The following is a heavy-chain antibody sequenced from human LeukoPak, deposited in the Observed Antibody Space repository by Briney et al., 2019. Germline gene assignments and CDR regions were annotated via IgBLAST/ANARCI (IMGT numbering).Heavy chain of an antibody. Sequence: AGGSLRLSCAASGFTFSSYSMNWVRQAPGKGLEWVSYISSSSSTIYYADSVKGRFTISRDNAKNSLYLQMNSLRAEDTAVYYCARDDGSSWYNFDYWGQGTLVIVSS. CDR3: ARDDGSSWYNFDY. CDR2: ISSSSSTI. D-gene: IGHD6-13*01. J-gene: IGHJ4*02. V-gene: IGHV3-48*01. CDR1: GFTFSSYS.